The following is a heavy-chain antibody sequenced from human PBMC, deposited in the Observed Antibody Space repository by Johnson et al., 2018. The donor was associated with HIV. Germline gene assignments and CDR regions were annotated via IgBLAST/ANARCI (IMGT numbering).Heavy chain of an antibody. D-gene: IGHD5-12*01. J-gene: IGHJ3*02. CDR2: ISYDGSNK. CDR3: AKEWDRWLQAKGDAFDI. Sequence: QVQLVESGGGLVQPGRSLRLSCAASGFTFSSYSMHWVRQAPGKGLEWVAVISYDGSNKYYADSVKGRFTISRDNSKNTLYLQMNSLRAEDTAVYYCAKEWDRWLQAKGDAFDIRGQGTMVTVSS. V-gene: IGHV3-30-3*01. CDR1: GFTFSSYS.